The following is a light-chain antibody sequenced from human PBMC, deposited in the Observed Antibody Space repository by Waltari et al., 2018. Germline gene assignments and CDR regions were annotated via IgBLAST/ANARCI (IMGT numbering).Light chain of an antibody. CDR2: ETE. V-gene: IGLV1-51*02. J-gene: IGLJ2*01. CDR3: GTWDNNLSALV. Sequence: QSVLTQPPSVSAAPGQKVTISCSGSTSNIGNTYVSWYQQLPGAAPKVFIYETEKRPSGMPDRFSGSKSGTSASLGITGLQTGDEAAYYCGTWDNNLSALVFGGGTKLTVL. CDR1: TSNIGNTY.